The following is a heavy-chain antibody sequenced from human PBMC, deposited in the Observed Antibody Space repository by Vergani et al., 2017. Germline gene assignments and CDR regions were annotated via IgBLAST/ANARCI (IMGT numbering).Heavy chain of an antibody. V-gene: IGHV4-59*01. CDR2: IYYSGST. CDR3: ARGYSCGYRYFDL. D-gene: IGHD5-18*01. J-gene: IGHJ2*01. Sequence: QVQLQESGPGLVKPSETLSLTCTVSGGSISSYYWSWIRQPPGKGLEWIGYIYYSGSTNYNPSLKSRVTISVDTSKNQFSLKLSSVTAAETAVYYCARGYSCGYRYFDLWGRGTLVTVSS. CDR1: GGSISSYY.